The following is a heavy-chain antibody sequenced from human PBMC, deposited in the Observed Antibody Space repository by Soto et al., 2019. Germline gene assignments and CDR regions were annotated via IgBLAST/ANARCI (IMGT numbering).Heavy chain of an antibody. CDR2: LSGDGSRA. D-gene: IGHD3-16*01. V-gene: IGHV3-23*01. CDR3: AKRGGYAISFYDS. J-gene: IGHJ4*02. Sequence: KLLESGGQLIQPGGSLRLSCAGTGFNFGGYAMSWVHQAPGKGLEWVSTLSGDGSRAYYADSVRGRFTVSRDNSKSTLYLRMNSLRADDTAIYYCAKRGGYAISFYDSWGQGTLVTVSS. CDR1: GFNFGGYA.